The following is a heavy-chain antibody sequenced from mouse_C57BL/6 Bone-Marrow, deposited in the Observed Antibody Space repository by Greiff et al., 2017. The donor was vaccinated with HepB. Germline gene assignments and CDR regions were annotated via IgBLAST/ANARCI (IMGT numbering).Heavy chain of an antibody. D-gene: IGHD1-1*01. J-gene: IGHJ1*03. CDR3: ARRDYYGSSYGWYFDV. Sequence: EVMLVESGGGLLQPEGSRKLSVPASGLTFGDYYLYWVRQTPEKSRGWVAYISNGGGITYFPDTVKGRFTISRDNAKNTLYLQMSRLKSEDTAMYYCARRDYYGSSYGWYFDVWGTGTTVTVSS. CDR2: ISNGGGIT. V-gene: IGHV5-12*01. CDR1: GLTFGDYY.